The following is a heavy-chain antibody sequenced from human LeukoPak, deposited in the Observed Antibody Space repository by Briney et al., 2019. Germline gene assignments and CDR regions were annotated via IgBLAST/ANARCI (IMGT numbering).Heavy chain of an antibody. CDR1: GYTFTSYG. V-gene: IGHV1-18*01. J-gene: IGHJ4*02. Sequence: ASVKVSCKASGYTFTSYGISWVRQAPGQGLEWMGWISAYNGNTNYAQKLQGRVTMTTDTSTSTAYMELRSLRSDDTAVYHCARDPGIAAAAHRGPGGDYWGQGTLVTVSS. CDR3: ARDPGIAAAAHRGPGGDY. CDR2: ISAYNGNT. D-gene: IGHD6-13*01.